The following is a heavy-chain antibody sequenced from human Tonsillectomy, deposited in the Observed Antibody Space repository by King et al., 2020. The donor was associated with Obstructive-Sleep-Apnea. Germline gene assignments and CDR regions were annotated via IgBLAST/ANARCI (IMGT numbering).Heavy chain of an antibody. CDR1: GGTFSSYI. J-gene: IGHJ6*02. D-gene: IGHD6-19*01. CDR2: IIPILTVS. V-gene: IGHV1-69*09. Sequence: QLVQSGAEVKKPGSSVKVSCKASGGTFSSYIFSWVRQARGQGLEWMGGIIPILTVSNYAQKFQGRVTITADKSTSTAYLERSSLRSEDTAVYYCAVRRGEAVPGTNFYYYGMDVWGQGTTVTVSS. CDR3: AVRRGEAVPGTNFYYYGMDV.